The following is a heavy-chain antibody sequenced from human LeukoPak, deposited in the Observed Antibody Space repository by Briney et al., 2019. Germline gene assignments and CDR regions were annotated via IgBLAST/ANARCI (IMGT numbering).Heavy chain of an antibody. CDR3: ARDLFVVVVAATSYYYGMDV. J-gene: IGHJ6*04. CDR1: GFTFSSYS. CDR2: ITSSSSYI. D-gene: IGHD2-15*01. Sequence: GGSLSLSCAASGFTFSSYSMNWVRQAPRKGLERVSSITSSSSYIYYDDSVKGRFTISRDNAKNSLYLQMNSLRAEDTAVYYCARDLFVVVVAATSYYYGMDVWGKGTTVTVSS. V-gene: IGHV3-21*01.